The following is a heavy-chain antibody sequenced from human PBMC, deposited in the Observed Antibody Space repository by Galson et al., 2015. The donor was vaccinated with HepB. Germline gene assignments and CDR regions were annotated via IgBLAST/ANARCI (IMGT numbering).Heavy chain of an antibody. CDR3: ARDHPPNYDILTGFPYWYFDL. CDR1: GFTFSSYS. CDR2: ISSSSSYI. V-gene: IGHV3-21*01. Sequence: SLRLSCAASGFTFSSYSMNWVRQAPGKGLEWVSSISSSSSYIYYADSVKGRFTISRDNAKNSLYLQMNSLRAEDTAVYYCARDHPPNYDILTGFPYWYFDLWGRGTLVTVSS. J-gene: IGHJ2*01. D-gene: IGHD3-9*01.